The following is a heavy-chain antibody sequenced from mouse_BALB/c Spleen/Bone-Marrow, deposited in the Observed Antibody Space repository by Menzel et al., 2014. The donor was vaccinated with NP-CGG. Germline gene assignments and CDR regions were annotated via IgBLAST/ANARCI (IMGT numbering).Heavy chain of an antibody. V-gene: IGHV1-7*01. J-gene: IGHJ2*01. CDR2: INPSTGYT. CDR3: ARSRTGTCFDY. CDR1: GYTFTSYW. D-gene: IGHD4-1*01. Sequence: QVQLKESGAELAKPGASVKMSCKASGYTFTSYWMHWVKQRPGQGLEWIGYINPSTGYTEYNQKSKDKATLTADKSSSTAYMQLSSLTSEDSAVYYCARSRTGTCFDYWGQGTTLTVSS.